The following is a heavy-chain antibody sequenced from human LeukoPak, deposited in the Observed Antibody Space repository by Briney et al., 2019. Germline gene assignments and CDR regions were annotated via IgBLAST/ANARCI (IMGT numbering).Heavy chain of an antibody. CDR2: ISGSGGST. CDR3: AKGLAVAGHFDY. V-gene: IGHV3-23*01. Sequence: GGSLRLSCAASGFTFSSYAMSWVRQAPGKGLEWVSAISGSGGSTYYADSVKGRFTISRDKSKNTLYLRMNSLRAEDTAVYYCAKGLAVAGHFDYWGQGTLVTVSS. J-gene: IGHJ4*02. D-gene: IGHD6-19*01. CDR1: GFTFSSYA.